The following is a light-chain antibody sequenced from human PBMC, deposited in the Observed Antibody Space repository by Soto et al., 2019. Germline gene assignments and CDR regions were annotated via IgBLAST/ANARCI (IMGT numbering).Light chain of an antibody. Sequence: DIRMTQSPSSLSASVGDRVTITCRASQGIGSDLGWYQQKPGKAPKRLIYAASSLQSGVPSRFSGSGSGTEFTLTISSLQPEDFATYYCLQHNSYPPTFGGGTKVEIK. J-gene: IGKJ4*01. CDR3: LQHNSYPPT. CDR1: QGIGSD. CDR2: AAS. V-gene: IGKV1-17*01.